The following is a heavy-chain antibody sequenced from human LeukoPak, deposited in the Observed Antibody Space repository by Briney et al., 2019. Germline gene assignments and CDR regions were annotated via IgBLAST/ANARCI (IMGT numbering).Heavy chain of an antibody. Sequence: SVKVSCKASGGTFSSYAISWVRQAPGQGLEWMGRIIPILGIANYAQKFQGRVTITADKSTSTAYMKLSSLRSEDTAVYYCARPYSSGWYEYYFDYWGQGTLVTVSS. CDR1: GGTFSSYA. CDR3: ARPYSSGWYEYYFDY. J-gene: IGHJ4*02. D-gene: IGHD6-19*01. V-gene: IGHV1-69*04. CDR2: IIPILGIA.